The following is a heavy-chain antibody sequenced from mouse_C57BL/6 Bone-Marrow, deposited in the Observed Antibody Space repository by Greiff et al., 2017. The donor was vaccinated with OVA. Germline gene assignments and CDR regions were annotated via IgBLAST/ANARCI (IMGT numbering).Heavy chain of an antibody. CDR2: ISSGSSTI. J-gene: IGHJ2*01. CDR1: GFTFSDYG. CDR3: AWWNYGNYFDY. D-gene: IGHD1-1*01. Sequence: EVKLVESGGGLVKPGGSLKLSCAASGFTFSDYGMHWFRQAPEKGLEWVAYISSGSSTIYYADTVKGRFTISRDNAKNTLFLQMTSLRSEDTAMYYCAWWNYGNYFDYWGQGTTLTVSS. V-gene: IGHV5-17*01.